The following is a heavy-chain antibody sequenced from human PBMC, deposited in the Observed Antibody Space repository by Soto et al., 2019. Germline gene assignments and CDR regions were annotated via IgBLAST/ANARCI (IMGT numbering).Heavy chain of an antibody. J-gene: IGHJ6*02. CDR2: ISYTGST. CDR3: ARGQRGNYPYYYGMDV. D-gene: IGHD3-10*01. CDR1: GGSISGGTYY. V-gene: IGHV4-31*03. Sequence: SETLSLTCTVSGGSISGGTYYWSWIRQHPGKGLEWIAYISYTGSTYYNPSLKSRVTISVDTSKNQFSLKVTSVTAADTAVYYCARGQRGNYPYYYGMDVWGQGTAVTVSS.